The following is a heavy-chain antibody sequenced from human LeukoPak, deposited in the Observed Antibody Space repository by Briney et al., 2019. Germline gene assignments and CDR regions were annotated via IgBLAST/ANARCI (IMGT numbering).Heavy chain of an antibody. J-gene: IGHJ4*02. CDR2: IYYSGST. CDR1: VGSISSGGYY. CDR3: ARRSSSWYSKIDS. V-gene: IGHV4-39*01. Sequence: SETLSLTCTVSVGSISSGGYYWGWFRQPPGRGLEWIGNIYYSGSTYYNPSLKSRVTISEDTSKNQFSLKLSSVTAADTAVYYCARRSSSWYSKIDSWGQGTLVTVSS. D-gene: IGHD6-13*01.